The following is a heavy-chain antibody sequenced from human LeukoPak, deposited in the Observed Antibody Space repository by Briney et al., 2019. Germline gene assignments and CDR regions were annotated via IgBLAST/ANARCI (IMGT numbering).Heavy chain of an antibody. J-gene: IGHJ4*03. CDR2: IYYSGST. Sequence: SETLSLTCTVSGGSISSYYWSWIRQPPGKGLECIGYIYYSGSTNYNPSLKSRVTISVDTSKNQFSLKLSSVTAADTAVYYCARDVGRYYSGRYFDYWGQGTLVTVSS. CDR1: GGSISSYY. CDR3: ARDVGRYYSGRYFDY. D-gene: IGHD1-26*01. V-gene: IGHV4-59*01.